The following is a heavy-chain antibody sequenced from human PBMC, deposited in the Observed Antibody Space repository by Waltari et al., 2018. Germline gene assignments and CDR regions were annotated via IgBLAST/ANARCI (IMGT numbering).Heavy chain of an antibody. CDR1: GGTFSSYA. J-gene: IGHJ4*02. Sequence: QVQLVQSGAEVKKPGSSVKVSCKASGGTFSSYAISWVRQAPGQGLEWIGRIYTSGSTNYNPSLKSRVTISVDTSKNQFSLKLSSVTAADTAVYYCARDSDLSGRAAFDYWGQGILVTVSS. CDR2: IYTSGST. D-gene: IGHD2-15*01. CDR3: ARDSDLSGRAAFDY. V-gene: IGHV4-4*07.